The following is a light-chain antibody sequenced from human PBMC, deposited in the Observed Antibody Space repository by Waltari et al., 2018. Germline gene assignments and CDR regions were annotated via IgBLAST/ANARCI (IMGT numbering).Light chain of an antibody. J-gene: IGLJ2*01. Sequence: QSALTQPASMSGSPGQSITISCTGASNEVGLFNLVSWYQQHPGKGPKLIIYEVIKRPPGVSDRFSGAKSVNTASLTISGLRTEDEADYFCSSYAGRNSMLFGGGTKLTVL. CDR3: SSYAGRNSML. CDR2: EVI. CDR1: SNEVGLFNL. V-gene: IGLV2-23*02.